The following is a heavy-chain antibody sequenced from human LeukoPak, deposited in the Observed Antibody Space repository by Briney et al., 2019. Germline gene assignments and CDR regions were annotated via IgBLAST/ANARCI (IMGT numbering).Heavy chain of an antibody. D-gene: IGHD3-22*01. J-gene: IGHJ4*02. CDR3: ARVRRSGSFPSYFDY. CDR2: IYYSGST. CDR1: GFSVSSYY. V-gene: IGHV4-59*02. Sequence: SETLSLTCTASGFSVSSYYWSWIRQAPEKGLEWIGYIYYSGSTSYNHSLKSRVSISVYTSNNQFSLKLPSVTVADTAVYYCARVRRSGSFPSYFDYWGQGTLVTVSS.